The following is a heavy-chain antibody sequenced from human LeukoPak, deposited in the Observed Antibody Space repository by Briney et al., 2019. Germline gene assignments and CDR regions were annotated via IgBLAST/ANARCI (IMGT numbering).Heavy chain of an antibody. CDR3: ARGEQLWLPGVDY. V-gene: IGHV1-2*02. D-gene: IGHD5-18*01. CDR1: GYTFTGYY. Sequence: ASVEVSCKASGYTFTGYYMHWVRQAPGQGLEWMGWINPNSGGTNYAQKFQGRVTMTRDTSISTAYMELSRLGSDDTAVYYCARGEQLWLPGVDYWGQGTLVTVSS. CDR2: INPNSGGT. J-gene: IGHJ4*02.